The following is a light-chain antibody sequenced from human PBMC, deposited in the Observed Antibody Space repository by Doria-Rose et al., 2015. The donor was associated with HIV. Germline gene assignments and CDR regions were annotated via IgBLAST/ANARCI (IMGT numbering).Light chain of an antibody. CDR2: SAS. V-gene: IGKV4-1*01. CDR1: QSLLYTSKNY. Sequence: VLTQPPESLGMSLGERATLNCKSNQSLLYTSKNYLAWYQLKPGQPPKLLIYSASTRQSGVPARFSGSGSGTDFTLTISSLEAEDVAVYYCQQYYDTPSFGPGTTVDIK. J-gene: IGKJ3*01. CDR3: QQYYDTPS.